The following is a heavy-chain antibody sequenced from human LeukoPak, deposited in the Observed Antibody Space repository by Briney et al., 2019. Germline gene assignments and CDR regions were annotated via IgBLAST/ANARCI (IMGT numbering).Heavy chain of an antibody. CDR2: INWNGGST. CDR3: ARVDLLAVHDAFDI. J-gene: IGHJ3*02. CDR1: GFTFDDCG. D-gene: IGHD3-3*02. Sequence: GGSLRLSCAASGFTFDDCGMSWVRQAPGKGLEWVSGINWNGGSTGYADSVKGRFTISRDNAKNSLYLQMNSLRAEDTALYYCARVDLLAVHDAFDIWGQGTMVTVSS. V-gene: IGHV3-20*04.